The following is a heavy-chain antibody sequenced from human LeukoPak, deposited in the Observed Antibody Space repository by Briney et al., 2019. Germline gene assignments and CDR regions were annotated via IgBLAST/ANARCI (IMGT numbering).Heavy chain of an antibody. Sequence: PGGSLRLSCAASGFTFSSYDMHWVRQATGKGLEWVSAIDTAGDTYYPGSVKGRFTISRENARNSLYLQMSSLRAGDTAVYYCARVTSDSSGFAYYFDFWGQGTLATVSS. V-gene: IGHV3-13*01. CDR1: GFTFSSYD. CDR3: ARVTSDSSGFAYYFDF. J-gene: IGHJ4*02. CDR2: IDTAGDT. D-gene: IGHD3-22*01.